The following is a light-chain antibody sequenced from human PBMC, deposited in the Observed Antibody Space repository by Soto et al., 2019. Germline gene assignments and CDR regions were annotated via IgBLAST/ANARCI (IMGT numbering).Light chain of an antibody. J-gene: IGLJ2*01. CDR2: DDS. CDR1: NIGDKS. CDR3: QVWYDDTDHAV. V-gene: IGLV3-21*01. Sequence: SYELTQPPSVSMAPGKTASITCGGNNIGDKSVHWYQQKPGQAPVVVIHDDSDRPSGIPERFSGSNSGNTATLTISRVEAGDEADYYCQVWYDDTDHAVFGRGTKLTVL.